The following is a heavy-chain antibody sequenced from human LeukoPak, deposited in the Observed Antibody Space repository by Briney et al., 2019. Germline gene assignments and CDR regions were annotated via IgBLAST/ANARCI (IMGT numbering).Heavy chain of an antibody. Sequence: ASVKVSCKASGYTFTGYYMHWVRQAPGQGLEWMGWINPNSGGTNYAQKFQGRVTMTRDTSISTAYMELSRLRSDDTAVYYCARGPRAARPPGYYYMDVWGKGTTVTVSS. D-gene: IGHD6-6*01. CDR2: INPNSGGT. J-gene: IGHJ6*03. CDR3: ARGPRAARPPGYYYMDV. CDR1: GYTFTGYY. V-gene: IGHV1-2*02.